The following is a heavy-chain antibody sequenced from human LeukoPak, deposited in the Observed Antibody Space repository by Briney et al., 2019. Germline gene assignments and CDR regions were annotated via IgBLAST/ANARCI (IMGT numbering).Heavy chain of an antibody. CDR2: ISYSGTT. J-gene: IGHJ5*02. CDR1: GGSISNSDW. V-gene: IGHV4-59*01. CDR3: ARDQRDWFDP. Sequence: SETLSLTCAVSGGSISNSDWWSWTRQPPGKGLEWIGYISYSGTTNYHPSLKSRVTMSVDTSKNQFSLKLRSVTAADTAVYYCARDQRDWFDPWGQGTLVTVSS.